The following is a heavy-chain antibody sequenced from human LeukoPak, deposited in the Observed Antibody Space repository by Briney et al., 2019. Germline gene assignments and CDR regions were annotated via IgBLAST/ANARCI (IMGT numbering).Heavy chain of an antibody. CDR2: ISYDGSNK. CDR1: GFIFSSDD. Sequence: PGGSLRLSCAASGFIFSSDDMHWVRQAPGKGLEWVAVISYDGSNKYYADSVKGRFTISRDNSKNTLYLQMNSLRAEDTAVYYCASGYSSSWINDYWGQGTLVTVSS. J-gene: IGHJ4*02. CDR3: ASGYSSSWINDY. V-gene: IGHV3-30*19. D-gene: IGHD6-13*01.